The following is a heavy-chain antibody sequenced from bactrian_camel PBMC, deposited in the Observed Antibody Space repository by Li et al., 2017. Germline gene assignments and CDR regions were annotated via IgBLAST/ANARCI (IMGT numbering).Heavy chain of an antibody. J-gene: IGHJ6*01. CDR1: GFEFANND. Sequence: DVQLVESGGGLVQPGGSLTLSCAASGFEFANNDMSWVRQAPGKGLEWVSTISNDGTSTYSADSVKVRFTISRDNAKNTVYLQMNSLKSEDTGLYYCTTGTDLASWGQGTQVTVS. CDR3: TTGTDLAS. CDR2: ISNDGTST. D-gene: IGHD7*01. V-gene: IGHV3S40*01.